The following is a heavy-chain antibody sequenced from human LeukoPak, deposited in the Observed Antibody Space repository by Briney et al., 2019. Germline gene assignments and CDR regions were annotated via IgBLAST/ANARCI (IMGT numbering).Heavy chain of an antibody. CDR1: GGSISSYY. V-gene: IGHV4-59*08. J-gene: IGHJ4*02. CDR3: ARRAINCSGGSCYAYYFDY. CDR2: IYYSGST. D-gene: IGHD2-15*01. Sequence: SETLSLTCTVSGGSISSYYWSWIRQPPGKGLEWIGYIYYSGSTNYNPSLKSRVTISVDTSKNQFSLKLSSVTAADTAVYYCARRAINCSGGSCYAYYFDYWGQGTLVTVSS.